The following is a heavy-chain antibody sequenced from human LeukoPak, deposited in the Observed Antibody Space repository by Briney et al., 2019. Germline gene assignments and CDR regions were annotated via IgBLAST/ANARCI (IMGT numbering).Heavy chain of an antibody. CDR3: AREGVPAAYYYYGMDV. CDR2: ISAYNGNA. V-gene: IGHV1-18*01. J-gene: IGHJ6*02. Sequence: ASVKVSCKASGYTFTSYGISWVRQAPGQGLEWMGWISAYNGNANYAQKLQGRVTMTTDTSTSTAYMERRSLRSDDTAVYYCAREGVPAAYYYYGMDVWGQGTTVTVSS. CDR1: GYTFTSYG. D-gene: IGHD2-2*01.